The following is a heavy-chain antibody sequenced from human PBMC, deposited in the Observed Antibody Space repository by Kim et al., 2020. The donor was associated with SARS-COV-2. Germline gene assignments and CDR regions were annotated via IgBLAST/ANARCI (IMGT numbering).Heavy chain of an antibody. V-gene: IGHV4-34*01. CDR3: AKGTNNAVVTPEYFQH. D-gene: IGHD2-21*02. J-gene: IGHJ1*01. CDR2: INHSGST. Sequence: SETLSLTCAVYGGSFSGYYWSWIRQPPGKGLEWIGEINHSGSTNDNPSLKSRFTISVNTSKNQFSLKLISLTAADTAVYYCAKGTNNAVVTPEYFQHWGQGTLVTVYS. CDR1: GGSFSGYY.